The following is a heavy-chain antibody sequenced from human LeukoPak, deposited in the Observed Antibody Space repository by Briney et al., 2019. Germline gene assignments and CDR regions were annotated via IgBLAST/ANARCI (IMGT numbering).Heavy chain of an antibody. CDR3: ARGPSGYHNT. CDR2: ISGSGGST. Sequence: GGSLRLSCKASGFTFSSYGMSWVRQAPGKGLEWVSAISGSGGSTYYADSVKGRFTISRDNSKNTLYLQMNSLRAEDTAVYYCARGPSGYHNTGGQGTLVTVSS. J-gene: IGHJ4*02. D-gene: IGHD5-12*01. CDR1: GFTFSSYG. V-gene: IGHV3-23*01.